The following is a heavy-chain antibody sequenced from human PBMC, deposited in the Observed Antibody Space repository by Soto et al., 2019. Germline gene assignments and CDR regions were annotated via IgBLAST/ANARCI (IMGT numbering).Heavy chain of an antibody. CDR2: VYHTGNT. V-gene: IGHV4-59*02. D-gene: IGHD1-20*01. J-gene: IGHJ4*02. CDR3: AREQYNWKL. CDR1: GVSVTGYY. Sequence: KPSETLSLTCSVSGVSVTGYYWTWIRHSPGKGLEWIGYVYHTGNTYYNPSLKSRVTISLDTSKNQVSLRLRSVTAADTAVYYCAREQYNWKLWGQGTLVTVSS.